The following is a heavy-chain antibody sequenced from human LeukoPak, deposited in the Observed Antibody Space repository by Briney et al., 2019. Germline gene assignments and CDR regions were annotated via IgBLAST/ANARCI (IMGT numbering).Heavy chain of an antibody. J-gene: IGHJ4*02. V-gene: IGHV3-9*01. CDR1: GFTFTTYW. D-gene: IGHD3-10*01. CDR2: ISWNSGSI. Sequence: GGSLRLSCAASGFTFTTYWMSWVRQAPGKGLEWVSGISWNSGSIAYADSVKGRFTISRDNAKNSLYLQMNSLRPEDTALYHCAKDQSYYYGSGSYGVDYCGQGTLVTVSS. CDR3: AKDQSYYYGSGSYGVDY.